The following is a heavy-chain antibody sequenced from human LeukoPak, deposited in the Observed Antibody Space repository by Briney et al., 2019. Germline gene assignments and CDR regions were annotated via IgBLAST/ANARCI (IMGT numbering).Heavy chain of an antibody. CDR1: GFTFSSYG. J-gene: IGHJ4*02. CDR2: ISYDGSNK. V-gene: IGHV3-30*18. CDR3: AKDRYGGFDY. D-gene: IGHD4-23*01. Sequence: GRSLRLSCAASGFTFSSYGMHWVRQAPGKGLEWVAVISYDGSNKYYADSVKGRFTISRGNSKNTLYLQMNSLRAEDTAVYYCAKDRYGGFDYWGQGTLVTVSS.